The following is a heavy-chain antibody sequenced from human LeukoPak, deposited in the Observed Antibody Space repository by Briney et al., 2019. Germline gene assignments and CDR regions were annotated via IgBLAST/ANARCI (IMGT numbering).Heavy chain of an antibody. Sequence: VKVSCKVSGYIFTELSMHWVRQAPGKGLEWMGGFNPEDGETFYAQKFQGRVTMTEDTSTDTAYMELSSLSYDDTAVYYCATDASGDYLNHWGQGTLVTVSS. CDR2: FNPEDGET. CDR1: GYIFTELS. V-gene: IGHV1-24*01. CDR3: ATDASGDYLNH. D-gene: IGHD4-17*01. J-gene: IGHJ4*02.